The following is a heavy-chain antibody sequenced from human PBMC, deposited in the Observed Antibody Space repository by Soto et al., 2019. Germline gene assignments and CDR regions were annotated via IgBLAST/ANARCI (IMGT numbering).Heavy chain of an antibody. J-gene: IGHJ6*02. V-gene: IGHV3-23*01. D-gene: IGHD6-19*01. CDR1: GFTFSSYA. Sequence: EVQLLESGGGLVQPGGSLRLSCAASGFTFSSYAMSWVRQAPGKGLEWVSAISGSGGSTYYADSVKGRFTISRDNSKNTLYLQMNSLRAEDTAVYYCAKDRRYISGWVLYYYYGMDVWGQGTTVTVSS. CDR2: ISGSGGST. CDR3: AKDRRYISGWVLYYYYGMDV.